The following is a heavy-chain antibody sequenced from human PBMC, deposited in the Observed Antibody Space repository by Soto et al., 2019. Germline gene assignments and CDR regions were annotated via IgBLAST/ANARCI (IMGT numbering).Heavy chain of an antibody. V-gene: IGHV2-5*02. Sequence: QITLKESGPALVKPTQTLTLTCTFSGFSLSTNGVGVGWIRQPPGQALEWLALIYWDDEKRYSPSLKSRLTITTDTSYNQVVLTLTDVDPVDTATYYCAHSPDYYGPAFDSWGQGTLVTVSS. J-gene: IGHJ4*02. CDR3: AHSPDYYGPAFDS. D-gene: IGHD3-10*01. CDR2: IYWDDEK. CDR1: GFSLSTNGVG.